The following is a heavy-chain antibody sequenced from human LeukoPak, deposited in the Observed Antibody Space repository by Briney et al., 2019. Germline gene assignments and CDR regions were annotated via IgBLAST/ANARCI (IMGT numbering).Heavy chain of an antibody. CDR1: GGSINSGY. J-gene: IGHJ4*02. CDR3: AGGHSPLEY. D-gene: IGHD4-23*01. CDR2: LYHSGST. V-gene: IGHV4-59*01. Sequence: PSETLSLTCSVSGGSINSGYRSWIRQPPGKGLEWIGLLYHSGSTNYNPSLKSRVTISVDTSRTQFSLKLSSMTAADTAVYYCAGGHSPLEYWGQGTLVTVSS.